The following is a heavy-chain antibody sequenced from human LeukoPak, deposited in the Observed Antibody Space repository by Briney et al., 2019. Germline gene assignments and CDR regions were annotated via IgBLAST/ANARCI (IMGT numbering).Heavy chain of an antibody. CDR3: ARGYGSGSYYAH. D-gene: IGHD3-10*01. V-gene: IGHV4-34*01. J-gene: IGHJ4*02. CDR2: INRSGDT. CDR1: GGSFSGYY. Sequence: SETLSLTCAVYGGSFSGYYWGWIRQPPWKGLEWIGEINRSGDTHYNPSLKSRVTISVDTSKNQFSLKLSSVTAADAAVYYCARGYGSGSYYAHWGQGTLVTVSS.